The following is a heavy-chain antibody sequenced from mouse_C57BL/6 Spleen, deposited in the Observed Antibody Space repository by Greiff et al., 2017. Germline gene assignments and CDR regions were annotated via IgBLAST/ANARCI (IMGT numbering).Heavy chain of an antibody. CDR2: IFPGSGST. V-gene: IGHV1-9*01. CDR1: GYTFTGYW. D-gene: IGHD2-3*01. CDR3: TRDDGYYTWFAY. Sequence: QVQLQQPGAELVKPGASVKLSCKATGYTFTGYWIEWVKQRPGHGLEWIGEIFPGSGSTNYNEKFKGKATFTADTSSNTAYMQLSSLTTEDAAIYYSTRDDGYYTWFAYGGQGTLGTVSA. J-gene: IGHJ3*01.